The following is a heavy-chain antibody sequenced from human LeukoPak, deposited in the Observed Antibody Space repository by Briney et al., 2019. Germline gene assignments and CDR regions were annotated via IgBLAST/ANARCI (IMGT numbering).Heavy chain of an antibody. V-gene: IGHV4-59*01. J-gene: IGHJ4*02. CDR2: IYDSGST. CDR3: ARGGGYSYGCAGYYFDY. Sequence: SETLSLTCTVSGGSISSYYWNWMRQPPGKGLEWIGNIYDSGSTNYNPSLKSRVTISVDTSNNQLSLKMSSVTAADTAVYYCARGGGYSYGCAGYYFDYWGQGRLVTVSS. D-gene: IGHD5-18*01. CDR1: GGSISSYY.